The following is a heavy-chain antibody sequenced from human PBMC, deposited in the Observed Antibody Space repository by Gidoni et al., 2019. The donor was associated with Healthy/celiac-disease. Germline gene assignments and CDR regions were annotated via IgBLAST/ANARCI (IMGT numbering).Heavy chain of an antibody. V-gene: IGHV4-34*01. J-gene: IGHJ5*02. Sequence: QVQLQQWGAGLLQPTETLSLTCAVYGGSFSGYSWSWLRQPPGKGLEGIGEINHSGSTNYNPSLKSRVTISVDTSKNQFSLKLSSVTAADTAVHYCARGGSIPMLWGAKRRGWFDPWGQGTLVTVSS. CDR2: INHSGST. CDR3: ARGGSIPMLWGAKRRGWFDP. CDR1: GGSFSGYS. D-gene: IGHD3-10*01.